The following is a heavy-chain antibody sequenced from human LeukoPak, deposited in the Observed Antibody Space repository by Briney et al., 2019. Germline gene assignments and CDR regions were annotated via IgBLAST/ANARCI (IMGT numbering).Heavy chain of an antibody. CDR2: INHSGST. V-gene: IGHV4-34*01. CDR1: GGSFSGYY. Sequence: SETLSLTCAVYGGSFSGYYWSWIRQPPGKGLEWIGEINHSGSTSCIPSLKSRVTISVDTSKNQFSLKLSSVTAADTAVCYCARGSTSTNWLDPWGQGTLVTVSS. CDR3: ARGSTSTNWLDP. D-gene: IGHD2-2*01. J-gene: IGHJ5*02.